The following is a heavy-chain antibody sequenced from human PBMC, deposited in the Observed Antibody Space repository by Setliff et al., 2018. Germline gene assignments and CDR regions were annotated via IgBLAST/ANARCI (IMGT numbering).Heavy chain of an antibody. Sequence: SETLSLTCIISGGSISPYFWSWVRQPPGKGLEWIGYIYHNGNTNFNPSLKTRVTMSVDTSKNQFALNLKSVTAADTAVYYCVRDRTAYSYGLDVWGQGTTVTSP. D-gene: IGHD5-18*01. CDR1: GGSISPYF. CDR2: IYHNGNT. V-gene: IGHV4-59*01. CDR3: VRDRTAYSYGLDV. J-gene: IGHJ6*02.